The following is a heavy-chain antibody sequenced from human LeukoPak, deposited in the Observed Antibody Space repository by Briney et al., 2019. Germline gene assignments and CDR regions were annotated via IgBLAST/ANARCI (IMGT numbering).Heavy chain of an antibody. CDR2: IWYDGSNK. V-gene: IGHV3-33*06. D-gene: IGHD4-17*01. CDR3: AKDRADYGDPTVLDY. J-gene: IGHJ4*02. Sequence: GGSLRLSXAASGFTFSSYGMHWVRQAPGKGLEWVAVIWYDGSNKYYADSVKGRFTISRDNSKNTLYLQMNSLRAEDTAVYYCAKDRADYGDPTVLDYWGQGTLVTVSS. CDR1: GFTFSSYG.